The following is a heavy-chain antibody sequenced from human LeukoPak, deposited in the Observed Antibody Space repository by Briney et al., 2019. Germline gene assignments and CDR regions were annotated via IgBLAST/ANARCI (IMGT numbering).Heavy chain of an antibody. CDR2: ISAYNGNR. CDR3: ARDQEGFDY. J-gene: IGHJ4*02. CDR1: GYTFTTYD. V-gene: IGHV1-18*01. Sequence: ASVKVSCKASGYTFTTYDISCVRQAPGQGLEWMGWISAYNGNRNYAQKLQGRVTMTRDTSTSTVHMELSGLRSEDTAVYYCARDQEGFDYWGQGTLVTVSS.